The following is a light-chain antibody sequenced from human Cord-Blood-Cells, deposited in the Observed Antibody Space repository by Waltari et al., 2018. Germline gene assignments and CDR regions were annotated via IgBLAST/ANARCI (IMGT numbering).Light chain of an antibody. J-gene: IGKJ4*01. Sequence: EIVMTQSPATLSVSPGERATLSCRASQSVSSNLAWYQQKPGQAPRLRIYGASTRATGIPARFSGSGYGTEVTLTISSLQSEDFAVYYCQQYNNWPLTFGGGTKVEIK. CDR1: QSVSSN. CDR2: GAS. CDR3: QQYNNWPLT. V-gene: IGKV3-15*01.